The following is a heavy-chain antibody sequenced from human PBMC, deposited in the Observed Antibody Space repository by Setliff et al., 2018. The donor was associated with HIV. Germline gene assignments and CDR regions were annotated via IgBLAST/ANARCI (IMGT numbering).Heavy chain of an antibody. V-gene: IGHV7-4-1*02. CDR2: INTNTGNP. CDR3: ARGQPYCGGDCYPPRGYYYGMDV. CDR1: GYTFTSYA. J-gene: IGHJ6*02. D-gene: IGHD2-21*02. Sequence: VASVKVSCKASGYTFTSYAMNWVRQAPGQGLEWMGWINTNTGNPTYAQGFTGRFVFSLDTSVGTAYLQISSLKAEDTAVYYCARGQPYCGGDCYPPRGYYYGMDVWGQGTTVTVSS.